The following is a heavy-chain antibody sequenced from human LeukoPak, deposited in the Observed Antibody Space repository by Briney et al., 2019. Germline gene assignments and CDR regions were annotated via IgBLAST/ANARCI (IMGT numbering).Heavy chain of an antibody. CDR1: GYTFTGYY. J-gene: IGHJ4*02. CDR3: ARDLRFGELLHTRYYFDY. V-gene: IGHV1-18*04. D-gene: IGHD3-10*01. Sequence: GASVKVSCKASGYTFTGYYMHWVRQAPGQGLEWMGWISAYNGNTNYAQKLQGRVTMTTDTSTSTAYMELRSLRSDDTAVYYCARDLRFGELLHTRYYFDYWGQGTLVTVSS. CDR2: ISAYNGNT.